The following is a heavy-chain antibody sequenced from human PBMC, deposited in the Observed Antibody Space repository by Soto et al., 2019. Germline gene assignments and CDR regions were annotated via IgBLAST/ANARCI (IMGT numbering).Heavy chain of an antibody. CDR2: ISGSGSDM. Sequence: EVHLLESGGGFLQPGGSLRLSCAASGFTFSSYGMSWVRQAPGKGLGWVSTISGSGSDMYYADSVKGRFTISRDNSENTLYLQLNSLRAEDTAVYSCAKDRASSGSYTLDYWGQGTLVTVSS. D-gene: IGHD3-10*01. CDR1: GFTFSSYG. V-gene: IGHV3-23*01. CDR3: AKDRASSGSYTLDY. J-gene: IGHJ4*02.